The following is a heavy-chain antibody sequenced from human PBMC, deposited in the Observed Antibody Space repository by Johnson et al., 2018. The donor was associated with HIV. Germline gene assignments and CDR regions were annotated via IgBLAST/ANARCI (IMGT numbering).Heavy chain of an antibody. J-gene: IGHJ3*02. Sequence: QVQLVESGGGVVQPGRSLRLSCAASGFTFSSYAMHWVRQAPGKGLEWVAVISYDGSNKYYADSVKGRFTISRDNSKNTRYLQMKSLRAEDTAVYYCARDLNRYYYGSVKAFDIWGQGTMVTVSS. CDR1: GFTFSSYA. V-gene: IGHV3-30*04. D-gene: IGHD3-10*01. CDR3: ARDLNRYYYGSVKAFDI. CDR2: ISYDGSNK.